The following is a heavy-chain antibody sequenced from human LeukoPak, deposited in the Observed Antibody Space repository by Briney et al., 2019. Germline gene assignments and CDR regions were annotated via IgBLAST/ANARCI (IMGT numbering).Heavy chain of an antibody. J-gene: IGHJ4*02. CDR1: GGSFSGYY. Sequence: SETLSLTCAVYGGSFSGYYWSWIRQPPGKGLEWIGEINHSGSTYYNPSLKSRVTISVDTSKNQFSLKLSSVTAADTAVYYCARGRSGYSSRIFDYWGQGTLVTVSS. D-gene: IGHD5-18*01. CDR3: ARGRSGYSSRIFDY. CDR2: INHSGST. V-gene: IGHV4-34*01.